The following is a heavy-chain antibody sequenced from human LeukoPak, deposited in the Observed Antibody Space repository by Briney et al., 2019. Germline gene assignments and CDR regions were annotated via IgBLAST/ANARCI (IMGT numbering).Heavy chain of an antibody. CDR3: ARGPSFRGVRGAKKKYYFDY. V-gene: IGHV1-2*02. CDR1: GYTFTGYY. D-gene: IGHD3-10*01. J-gene: IGHJ4*02. CDR2: INPNSGGT. Sequence: GASVKVSCKASGYTFTGYYMHWVRQAPGQGLEWMGWINPNSGGTNYAQKFQGRVTITRNTSISTAYMELSSLRSEDTAVYYCARGPSFRGVRGAKKKYYFDYWGQGTLVTVSS.